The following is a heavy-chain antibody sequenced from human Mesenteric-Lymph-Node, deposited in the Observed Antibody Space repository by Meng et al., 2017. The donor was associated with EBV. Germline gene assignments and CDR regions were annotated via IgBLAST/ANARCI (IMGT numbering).Heavy chain of an antibody. CDR1: GGSFGGYF. Sequence: GPLKTWGEGLLQPPETLSLPCGVSGGSFGGYFWSWIRQPPGKGLEWIGEINRVGSTNYNPSLKSRLTMSVDTSRNHFSLKLTSVTAADTAVYYCVRCGAVTLVQGGPDHWGQGTLVTVSS. CDR3: VRCGAVTLVQGGPDH. CDR2: INRVGST. V-gene: IGHV4-34*01. J-gene: IGHJ4*02. D-gene: IGHD3-10*01.